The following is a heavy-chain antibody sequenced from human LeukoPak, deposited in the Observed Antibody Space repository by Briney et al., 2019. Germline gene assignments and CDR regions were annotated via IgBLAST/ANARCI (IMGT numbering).Heavy chain of an antibody. CDR1: GDTVSSYA. J-gene: IGHJ4*02. Sequence: SVKVSCKASGDTVSSYAISWVRQAPGQGLEWMGRIIPIFGTANYAQKFQGRVTITTDESTSTAYMELSSLRSEDTAVYYCARDYYDSSGYYYAHDYWGQGTLVTVSS. CDR2: IIPIFGTA. V-gene: IGHV1-69*05. D-gene: IGHD3-22*01. CDR3: ARDYYDSSGYYYAHDY.